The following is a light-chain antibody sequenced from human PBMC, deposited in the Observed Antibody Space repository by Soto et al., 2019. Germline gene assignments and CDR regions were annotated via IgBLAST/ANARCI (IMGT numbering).Light chain of an antibody. CDR1: QHISRW. CDR2: AAS. V-gene: IGKV1D-12*01. Sequence: DIQMTQSPSSVSASVGDRVTITCRASQHISRWLAWYQQKPGEAPKLLIYAASSLQSGVPSRFSGSGSGTDFALTINSLQPEDFATYYCQQANSFPWTFGEGTKVEIK. J-gene: IGKJ1*01. CDR3: QQANSFPWT.